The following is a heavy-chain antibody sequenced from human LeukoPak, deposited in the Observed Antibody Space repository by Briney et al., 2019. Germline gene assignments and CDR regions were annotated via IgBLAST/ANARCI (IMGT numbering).Heavy chain of an antibody. D-gene: IGHD2-8*01. CDR3: AREMVYDSYYYYYMDV. V-gene: IGHV1-69*05. CDR1: GGTFSSYA. Sequence: SVKVSCKASGGTFSSYAISWVRQAPGQGLEWMGGIIPIFGTANYAQKFQGRVTITTDESTSTAYMELSSLRSEDTAVYYCAREMVYDSYYYYYMDVWGKGTTVTVSS. CDR2: IIPIFGTA. J-gene: IGHJ6*03.